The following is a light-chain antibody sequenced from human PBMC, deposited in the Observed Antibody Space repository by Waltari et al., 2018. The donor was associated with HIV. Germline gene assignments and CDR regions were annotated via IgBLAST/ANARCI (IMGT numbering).Light chain of an antibody. V-gene: IGLV2-14*01. J-gene: IGLJ2*01. CDR1: NTDIGLYNL. Sequence: QSALTQPASVSGSPGQSITISCTGANTDIGLYNLVSWYRQHPDQAPQLLIYGVNTRPSGVSDRFSGSKSGNTASLTISSLQAEDEADYYCSSYTNSDILLFGGGTKLTVL. CDR3: SSYTNSDILL. CDR2: GVN.